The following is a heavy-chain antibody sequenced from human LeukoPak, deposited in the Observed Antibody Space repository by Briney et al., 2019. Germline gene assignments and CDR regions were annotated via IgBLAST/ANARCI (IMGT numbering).Heavy chain of an antibody. J-gene: IGHJ6*02. CDR1: GFTFSSYG. Sequence: QPGGSLRLSCAASGFTFSSYGMHWVRQAPGKGLEWVAVIWYDGSNKYYADSVKGRFTISRDNSKNTLYLQMNSLRAEDTAVYYCARDRLFNYYYYGMDVWGQGTTVTVSS. CDR2: IWYDGSNK. V-gene: IGHV3-33*01. CDR3: ARDRLFNYYYYGMDV. D-gene: IGHD3-3*01.